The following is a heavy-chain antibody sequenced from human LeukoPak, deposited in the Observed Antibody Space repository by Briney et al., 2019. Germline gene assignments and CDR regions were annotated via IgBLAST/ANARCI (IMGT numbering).Heavy chain of an antibody. CDR3: VRESLVVFPYWFDP. CDR1: GGSISTYY. V-gene: IGHV4-4*07. D-gene: IGHD2-2*01. J-gene: IGHJ5*02. CDR2: IYSSGST. Sequence: KPSETLSLTCTVSGGSISTYYWSSIRQPAGKGLEWIGRIYSSGSTNYNPSLESRVTMSVDTSQNQFSLKLSSVTAADTAVYYCVRESLVVFPYWFDPWGQGTLVTVSS.